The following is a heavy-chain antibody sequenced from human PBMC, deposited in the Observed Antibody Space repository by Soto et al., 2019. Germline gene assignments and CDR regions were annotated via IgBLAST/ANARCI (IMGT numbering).Heavy chain of an antibody. CDR3: ATSMGELLLFDY. J-gene: IGHJ4*02. V-gene: IGHV1-24*01. Sequence: ASVKVSCKVSGYTLTELSMHWVRQAPGKGLEWMGGFDPEDGETIYAQKFQGRVTMTEDTSTDTAYMELSSLRSEDTAVYYCATSMGELLLFDYWGQGTLVTVSS. D-gene: IGHD1-26*01. CDR2: FDPEDGET. CDR1: GYTLTELS.